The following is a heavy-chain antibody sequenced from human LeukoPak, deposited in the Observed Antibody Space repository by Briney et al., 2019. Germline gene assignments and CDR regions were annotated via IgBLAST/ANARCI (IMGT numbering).Heavy chain of an antibody. Sequence: SQTLSLTCAISGDSLSTSGVAWNWVRQSPSRGLEWLGRTYYTSKWNTDYAVSVKSRIVVNPDTSKNQFSLQLNSVTSEVTAVYYCARGRASAFDVWGQGTMVTVSS. D-gene: IGHD6-25*01. CDR1: GDSLSTSGVA. V-gene: IGHV6-1*01. CDR3: ARGRASAFDV. J-gene: IGHJ3*01. CDR2: TYYTSKWNT.